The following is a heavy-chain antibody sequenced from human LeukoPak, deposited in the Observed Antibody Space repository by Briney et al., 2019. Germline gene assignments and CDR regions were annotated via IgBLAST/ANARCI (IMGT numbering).Heavy chain of an antibody. D-gene: IGHD3-3*01. CDR2: ISAYNGNT. Sequence: ASVKVSCKASGYIFTIYGINWVRQAPGQGLEWMGWISAYNGNTNYAQKLQGRVTMTTDTSTSTAYMELRSLRSDDTAVYYCARTYYDFWCGYYSTYGYWGQGTLVTVSS. CDR3: ARTYYDFWCGYYSTYGY. CDR1: GYIFTIYG. J-gene: IGHJ4*02. V-gene: IGHV1-18*01.